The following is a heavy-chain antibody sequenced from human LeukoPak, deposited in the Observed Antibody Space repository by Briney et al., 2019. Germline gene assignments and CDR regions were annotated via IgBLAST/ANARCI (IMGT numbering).Heavy chain of an antibody. CDR2: IYYSGST. Sequence: SETLSLTCTVSGGSISSSSYYWGWIRQPPGKGLEWIGNIYYSGSTYYNPSLKSRVTISVDTSKNQFSLKLSSVTAADTAVYYCARRFSVGSFDYWGQGTLVTVSS. D-gene: IGHD3-10*01. CDR3: ARRFSVGSFDY. V-gene: IGHV4-39*01. CDR1: GGSISSSSYY. J-gene: IGHJ4*02.